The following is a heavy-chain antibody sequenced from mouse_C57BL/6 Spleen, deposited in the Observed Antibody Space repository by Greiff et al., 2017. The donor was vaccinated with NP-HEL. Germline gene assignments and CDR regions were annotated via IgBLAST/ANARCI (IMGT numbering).Heavy chain of an antibody. J-gene: IGHJ4*01. Sequence: EVQGVESGGGLVQPKGSLKLSCAASGFSFNTYAMNWVRQAPGKGLEWVARIRSKSNNYATYYADSVKDRFTISRDDSESMLYLQMNNLKTEDTAMYYCVRQRNLYAMDYWGQGTSVTVSS. CDR2: IRSKSNNYAT. CDR1: GFSFNTYA. CDR3: VRQRNLYAMDY. V-gene: IGHV10-1*01.